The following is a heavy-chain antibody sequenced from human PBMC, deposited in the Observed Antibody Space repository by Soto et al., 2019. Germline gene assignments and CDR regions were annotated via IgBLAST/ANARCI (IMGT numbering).Heavy chain of an antibody. J-gene: IGHJ6*02. D-gene: IGHD2-2*01. CDR3: AILGDVPAAIYYYYYGMDV. CDR2: IYPGDSDT. CDR1: GYSFTSYW. V-gene: IGHV5-51*01. Sequence: GESLKISCKGSGYSFTSYWIGWVRQMPGKGLEWMGIIYPGDSDTRYSPSFQGQVTISADKSISTAYLQWSSLKASDTAMYYCAILGDVPAAIYYYYYGMDVWGQGTTVTVSS.